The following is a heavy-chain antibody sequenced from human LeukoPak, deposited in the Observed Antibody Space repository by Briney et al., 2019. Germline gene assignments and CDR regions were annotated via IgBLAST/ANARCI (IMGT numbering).Heavy chain of an antibody. J-gene: IGHJ4*02. CDR2: IWYDGSNK. Sequence: GRSLRLSCAASGFTFSSYGMHWVRQAPGKGLEWVAVIWYDGSNKYYADSVKGRFTISRDNSKNTLYLQMNSLRAEDTAVYYCAKDLVAGSGLFFDYWGQGTLVTVSS. CDR3: AKDLVAGSGLFFDY. V-gene: IGHV3-33*06. D-gene: IGHD6-19*01. CDR1: GFTFSSYG.